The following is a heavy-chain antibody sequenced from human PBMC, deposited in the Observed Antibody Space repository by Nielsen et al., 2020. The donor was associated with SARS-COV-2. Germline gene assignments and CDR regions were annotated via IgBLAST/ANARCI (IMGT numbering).Heavy chain of an antibody. D-gene: IGHD5-18*01. CDR3: ARGHPSAMGHVDY. J-gene: IGHJ4*02. CDR1: GYTFTGYY. CDR2: INPNSGGT. V-gene: IGHV1-2*06. Sequence: ASVKVSCKASGYTFTGYYMHWVRQAPGQGLEWMGRINPNSGGTNYAQKFQGRVTMSRDTSISTAYMELSRLRSDDTAVYYCARGHPSAMGHVDYWGQGTLATVSS.